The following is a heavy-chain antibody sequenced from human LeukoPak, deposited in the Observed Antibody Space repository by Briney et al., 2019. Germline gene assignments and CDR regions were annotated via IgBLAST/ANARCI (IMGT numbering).Heavy chain of an antibody. CDR1: GFTFSSYS. Sequence: GGSLRLSCAASGFTFSSYSMNWVRQAPGKGLEWVAVISYDGSNKYYADSVKGRFTISRDNSKNTLYLQMNSLRAEDTAVYYCARDGIVVVPAAILRYYYYGMDVWGQGTTVTVSS. J-gene: IGHJ6*02. CDR2: ISYDGSNK. D-gene: IGHD2-2*02. V-gene: IGHV3-30*03. CDR3: ARDGIVVVPAAILRYYYYGMDV.